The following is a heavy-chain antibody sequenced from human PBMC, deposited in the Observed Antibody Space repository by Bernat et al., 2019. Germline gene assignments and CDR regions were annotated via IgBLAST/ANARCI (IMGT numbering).Heavy chain of an antibody. J-gene: IGHJ1*01. V-gene: IGHV3-23*01. CDR3: ARDLTSALTPECFQH. D-gene: IGHD4-11*01. Sequence: EVQLLESGGGLVQPGGSLRLSCAASGFTFSSYVMSWVRQAPGKGLEWVSSISGSGSSTYYADSVKGRFTISRDNSKNTLYLHMNSLTVDDTAVYYCARDLTSALTPECFQHWGQGTLVTVSS. CDR1: GFTFSSYV. CDR2: ISGSGSST.